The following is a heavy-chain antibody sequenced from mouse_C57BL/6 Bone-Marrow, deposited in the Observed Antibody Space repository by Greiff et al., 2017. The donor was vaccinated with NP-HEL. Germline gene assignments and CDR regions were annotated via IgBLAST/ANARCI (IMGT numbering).Heavy chain of an antibody. CDR2: IDPSDSET. Sequence: QVQLQQPGAELVRPGSSVKLSCKASGYTFTSYWMHWVKQRPIQGLEWIGNIDPSDSETHYNQKFKDKATLTVDKSSSTAYMQLSSLTSEDSAVYDCARALGPYYFDYWGQGTTLTVSS. J-gene: IGHJ2*01. CDR3: ARALGPYYFDY. V-gene: IGHV1-52*01. CDR1: GYTFTSYW. D-gene: IGHD4-1*01.